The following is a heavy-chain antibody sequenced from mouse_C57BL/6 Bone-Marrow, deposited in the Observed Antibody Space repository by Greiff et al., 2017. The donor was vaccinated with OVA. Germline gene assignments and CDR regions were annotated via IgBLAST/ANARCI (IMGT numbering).Heavy chain of an antibody. D-gene: IGHD1-1*01. V-gene: IGHV1-82*01. CDR3: ARGAGSSYYAMDY. CDR2: IYPGDGDT. CDR1: GYAFSSSW. Sequence: VQLQQSGPELVKPGASVKISCNASGYAFSSSWMNWVKQRPGKGLEWIGRIYPGDGDTNYNGKFKGKATLTADKSSSTAYMQLSSLTSEDSAVYFCARGAGSSYYAMDYWGQGTSVTVSS. J-gene: IGHJ4*01.